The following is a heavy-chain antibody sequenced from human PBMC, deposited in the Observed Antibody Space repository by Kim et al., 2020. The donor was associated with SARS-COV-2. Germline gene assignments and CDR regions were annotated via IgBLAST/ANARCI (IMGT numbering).Heavy chain of an antibody. Sequence: ASVKVSCKASGYTFTSYAMHWVRQAPGQRLEWMGWINAGNGNTKYSQKFQGRVTITRDTSASTAYMELSSLRSEDTAVYYCARDKQFYYDILTGPLWYWGQGTLVTVSS. D-gene: IGHD3-9*01. CDR1: GYTFTSYA. CDR3: ARDKQFYYDILTGPLWY. V-gene: IGHV1-3*01. J-gene: IGHJ4*02. CDR2: INAGNGNT.